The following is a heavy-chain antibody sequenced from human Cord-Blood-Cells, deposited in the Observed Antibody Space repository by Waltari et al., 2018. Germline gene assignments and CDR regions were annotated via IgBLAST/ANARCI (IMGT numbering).Heavy chain of an antibody. CDR3: ARHVSRATTYWYFDL. V-gene: IGHV4-34*01. CDR2: INHSVRT. J-gene: IGHJ2*01. Sequence: QVQLQQWGAGLLKPSETLSLTCAVYGGSFSGYYWSWIRQPPGKGLGWIGEINHSVRTNYHPSPNRLVTISGATSMNQFSLKLSSVTAADTAVYYCARHVSRATTYWYFDLWGRGTLVTVSS. CDR1: GGSFSGYY. D-gene: IGHD1-26*01.